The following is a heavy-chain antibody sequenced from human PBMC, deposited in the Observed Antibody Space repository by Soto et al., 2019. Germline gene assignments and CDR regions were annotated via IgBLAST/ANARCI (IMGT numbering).Heavy chain of an antibody. V-gene: IGHV3-33*01. CDR1: GFMFSNHG. CDR2: IWSDGNNR. D-gene: IGHD1-1*01. J-gene: IGHJ4*02. Sequence: GGSLRLACAAYGFMFSNHGMHWVRQAPGKGLEWVAVIWSDGNNRYYADSVKGRFTISRDNSKNTVYLQMNSLRAEDTAVYYSLRGDTWNDVASDYWGQGTLVTAPQ. CDR3: LRGDTWNDVASDY.